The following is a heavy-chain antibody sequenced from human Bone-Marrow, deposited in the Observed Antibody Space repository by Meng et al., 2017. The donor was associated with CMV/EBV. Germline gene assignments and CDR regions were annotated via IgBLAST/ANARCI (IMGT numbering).Heavy chain of an antibody. CDR2: INSDGSST. D-gene: IGHD2/OR15-2a*01. CDR1: GFTFSSYW. V-gene: IGHV3-74*01. CDR3: ARSILSNGFDAFDI. J-gene: IGHJ3*02. Sequence: ETLSLTCAASGFTFSSYWMHWVRQAPGKGLVWVSRINSDGSSTSYADSVKGRFTISRDNSKNTLFLQMNRLRAEDTAVYYCARSILSNGFDAFDIWGQGTMVTVSS.